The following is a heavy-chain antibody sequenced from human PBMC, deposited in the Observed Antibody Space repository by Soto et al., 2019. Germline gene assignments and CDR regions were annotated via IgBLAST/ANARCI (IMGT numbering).Heavy chain of an antibody. D-gene: IGHD3-9*01. CDR2: ISAYNGNT. J-gene: IGHJ4*02. Sequence: QVQLVQSGAEVKKPGASVKVSCKASGYTFTSYGISWVRQAPGQGLEWMGWISAYNGNTNYAQKLQGRVTMTTDTSTSTAYMELRSLRSDDTAVCYCARDFQNYDILTGYYTLLDYWGQGTLVTVSS. V-gene: IGHV1-18*01. CDR1: GYTFTSYG. CDR3: ARDFQNYDILTGYYTLLDY.